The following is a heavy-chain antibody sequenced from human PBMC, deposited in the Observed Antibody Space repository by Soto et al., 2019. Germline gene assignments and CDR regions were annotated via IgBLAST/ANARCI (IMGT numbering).Heavy chain of an antibody. J-gene: IGHJ4*02. CDR1: GFIFSNSA. CDR3: AREVASYDRSGFFDY. V-gene: IGHV3-30-3*01. D-gene: IGHD3-22*01. CDR2: ISYDGNNK. Sequence: GGSLRLSCAGSGFIFSNSAFHWVRQAPGKGLEWVALISYDGNNKYYADSVKGRFTISRDSSKNTLYLQMHSLRADDTAVYYCAREVASYDRSGFFDYWGQGALVTVSS.